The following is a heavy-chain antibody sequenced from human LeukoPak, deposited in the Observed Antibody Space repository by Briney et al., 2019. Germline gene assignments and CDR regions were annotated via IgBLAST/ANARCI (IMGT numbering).Heavy chain of an antibody. Sequence: GGSLRLSCAASGFTFNLAWMSWVRQTPGKGPQWVARIAVTPDGPATDYATPVRGRFTISRDDSRNMVYLQMSSLRTDDTAVYYCVWSSTWDKRFYLDQWGQGTLVTVS. CDR2: IAVTPDGPAT. V-gene: IGHV3-15*04. J-gene: IGHJ4*02. CDR3: VWSSTWDKRFYLDQ. CDR1: GFTFNLAW. D-gene: IGHD6-6*01.